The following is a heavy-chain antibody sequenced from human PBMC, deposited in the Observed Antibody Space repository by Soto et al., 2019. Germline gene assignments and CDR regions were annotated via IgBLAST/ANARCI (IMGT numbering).Heavy chain of an antibody. CDR1: GFTFSSYG. D-gene: IGHD3-22*01. CDR3: AKDLYYYDSSGYYPDY. J-gene: IGHJ4*02. CDR2: ISYDGSNK. Sequence: GGSLRLSCAASGFTFSSYGMHWVRQAPGKGLEWVAVISYDGSNKYYADSVKGRFTISRDNSKNTLYLQMNSLRAEDTAVYYCAKDLYYYDSSGYYPDYWGQGTLVTVSS. V-gene: IGHV3-30*18.